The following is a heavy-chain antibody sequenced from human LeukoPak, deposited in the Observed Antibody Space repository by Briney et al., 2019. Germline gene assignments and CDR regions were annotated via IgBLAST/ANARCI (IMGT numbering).Heavy chain of an antibody. V-gene: IGHV1-2*06. Sequence: WASVKVSCKASGYTFIGYYMHWVRQAPGQGLEWMGRINLNSGGTNYAQKFQGRVTMTRDTSISTAYMELSGLRSDDTAVYYYARLETVTTESDHWGQGTLVTVSS. J-gene: IGHJ4*02. CDR2: INLNSGGT. D-gene: IGHD4-11*01. CDR1: GYTFIGYY. CDR3: ARLETVTTESDH.